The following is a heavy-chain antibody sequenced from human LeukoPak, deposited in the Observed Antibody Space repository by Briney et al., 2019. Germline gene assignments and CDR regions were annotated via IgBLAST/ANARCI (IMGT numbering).Heavy chain of an antibody. CDR2: ISSSGSTI. Sequence: GGSLRLSCAASGFTFGDYYMSWIRQAPGKGLEWVSYISSSGSTIYYADSVKGRFTISRDNAKNSLYLQMNSLRAEDTAVYYCARDRVGVELLDMGEFDYWGQGTLVTVSS. V-gene: IGHV3-11*01. CDR3: ARDRVGVELLDMGEFDY. J-gene: IGHJ4*02. CDR1: GFTFGDYY. D-gene: IGHD1-26*01.